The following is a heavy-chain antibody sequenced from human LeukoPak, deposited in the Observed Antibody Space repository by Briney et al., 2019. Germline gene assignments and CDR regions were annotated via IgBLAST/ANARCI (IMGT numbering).Heavy chain of an antibody. J-gene: IGHJ4*02. V-gene: IGHV1-2*02. CDR2: INPNSGAT. D-gene: IGHD5-18*01. CDR3: ASGYRFGN. CDR1: DYTFTGYY. Sequence: ASVKVSFKASDYTFTGYYMHWVRQAPGQGLEWMGWINPNSGATDYAQNFQGRVTLTRDTSISTAYMELSRLRSDDTAVYYCASGYRFGNWGQGTLVTVSS.